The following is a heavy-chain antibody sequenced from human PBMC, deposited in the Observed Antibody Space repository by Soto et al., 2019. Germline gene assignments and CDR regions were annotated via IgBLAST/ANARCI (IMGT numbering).Heavy chain of an antibody. V-gene: IGHV3-72*01. CDR1: GFSVGGHF. Sequence: VQVVESGGGLVQPGGSLRVSCAASGFSVGGHFMAWVRQAPGKGLECVGIPQHRPHSFTTEYAASVRGRFVISRDESRNSLSLQMNDLTAEDTAVYYCVVYFSGLPFWGQGTRVSVSS. CDR2: PQHRPHSFTT. J-gene: IGHJ1*01. D-gene: IGHD3-22*01. CDR3: VVYFSGLPF.